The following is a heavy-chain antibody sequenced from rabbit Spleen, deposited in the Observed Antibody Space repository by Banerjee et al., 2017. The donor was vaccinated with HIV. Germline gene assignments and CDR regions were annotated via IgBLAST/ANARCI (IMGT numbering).Heavy chain of an antibody. CDR3: ARDLTDVIGWNFGW. V-gene: IGHV1S7*01. CDR2: IDPVFGIT. CDR1: GFTLSSFY. D-gene: IGHD4-1*01. Sequence: QLEESAGGLVQPGGSLKLSCKASGFTLSSFYMNWVRQAPGMGLEWIGYIDPVFGITYYANWVNGRFSISRENAQNTVFLQMTSLTAADTATYFCARDLTDVIGWNFGWWGQGTLVTVS. J-gene: IGHJ3*01.